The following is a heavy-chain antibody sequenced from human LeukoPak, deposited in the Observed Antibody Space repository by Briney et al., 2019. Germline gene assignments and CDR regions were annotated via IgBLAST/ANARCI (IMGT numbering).Heavy chain of an antibody. Sequence: GGSLRLSCAASGFAFDNFAMHWVRRAPGKGLEWVSGISYNSGGRGYADSVKGRFTISRDNAKNSLYLQMNSLRSEDTALYYCAKDSIGEASGGMDVSGQGTTVTVSS. J-gene: IGHJ6*02. CDR2: ISYNSGGR. CDR3: AKDSIGEASGGMDV. CDR1: GFAFDNFA. D-gene: IGHD3-10*01. V-gene: IGHV3-9*01.